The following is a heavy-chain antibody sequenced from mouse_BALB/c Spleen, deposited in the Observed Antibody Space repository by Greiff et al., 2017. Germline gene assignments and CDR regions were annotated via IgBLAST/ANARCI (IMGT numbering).Heavy chain of an antibody. Sequence: VQLQQSGAELVKPGASVKLSCTASGFNIKDTYMHWVKQRPEQGLEWIGRIDPANGNTKYDPKFQGKATITADTSSNTAYLQLSSLTSEDTAVYYGAREGPYPGWYFDVWGAGTTVTVSS. CDR3: AREGPYPGWYFDV. D-gene: IGHD6-5*01. V-gene: IGHV14-3*02. J-gene: IGHJ1*01. CDR2: IDPANGNT. CDR1: GFNIKDTY.